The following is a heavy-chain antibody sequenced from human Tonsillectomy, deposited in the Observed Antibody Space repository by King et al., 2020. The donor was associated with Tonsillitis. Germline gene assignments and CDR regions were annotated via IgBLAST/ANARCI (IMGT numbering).Heavy chain of an antibody. J-gene: IGHJ6*02. CDR3: VRGRFLNGLDV. D-gene: IGHD3-3*01. CDR1: GFTFSDYF. Sequence: QLVQSGGGLVKPGGSLRPSCAASGFTFSDYFMSWIRQAPGKGLECISYISSSSDFTTYAGSVKGRFTISRDNAKDSLYLQMNSLRAEDTAVYYCVRGRFLNGLDVWGQGTTVTVSS. CDR2: ISSSSDFT. V-gene: IGHV3-11*06.